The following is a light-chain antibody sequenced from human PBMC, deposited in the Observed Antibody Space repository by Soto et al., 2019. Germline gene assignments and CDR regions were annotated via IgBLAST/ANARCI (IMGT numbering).Light chain of an antibody. Sequence: DIQMTQSPSTLSATVGDRVTITCRASQSISTWLAWYQQKPGKAPKILIFDASSLQSGVPSRFSGSGSGTEFTLTISSLQPDDFATYYCQQYNTFMYTFGQGTRLEI. J-gene: IGKJ5*01. CDR2: DAS. V-gene: IGKV1-5*01. CDR3: QQYNTFMYT. CDR1: QSISTW.